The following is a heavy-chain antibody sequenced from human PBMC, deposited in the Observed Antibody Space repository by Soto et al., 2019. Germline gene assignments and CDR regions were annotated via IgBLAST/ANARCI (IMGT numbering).Heavy chain of an antibody. CDR1: GGSVNSGGYH. D-gene: IGHD1-1*01. CDR2: IYYSGST. Sequence: PLETLSLTCTVSGGSVNSGGYHWSWIRQHPGKGLEWIGDIYYSGSTYYNPSLKSRVTISIDTSTNHFSLHLSALTAADTAVYYCARAPIPNWNYYGMDVWGQGTTVTVSS. V-gene: IGHV4-31*03. CDR3: ARAPIPNWNYYGMDV. J-gene: IGHJ6*02.